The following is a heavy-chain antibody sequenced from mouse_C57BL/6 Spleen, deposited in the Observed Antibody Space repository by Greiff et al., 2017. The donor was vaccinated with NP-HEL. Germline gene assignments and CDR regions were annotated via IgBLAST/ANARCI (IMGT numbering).Heavy chain of an antibody. D-gene: IGHD3-3*01. J-gene: IGHJ1*03. CDR3: TGGAGNWYFDV. Sequence: EVKLMESGGGLVQPGGSMKLSCVASGFTFSNYWMNWVRQSPEKGLEWVAQIRLKSDNYATHYAESVKGRFTISRDDSKSSVYLQMNNLRAEDTGIYYCTGGAGNWYFDVWGTGTTVTVSS. V-gene: IGHV6-3*01. CDR1: GFTFSNYW. CDR2: IRLKSDNYAT.